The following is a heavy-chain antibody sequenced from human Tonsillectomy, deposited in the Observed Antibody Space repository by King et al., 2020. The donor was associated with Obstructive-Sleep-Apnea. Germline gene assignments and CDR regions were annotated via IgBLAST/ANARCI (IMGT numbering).Heavy chain of an antibody. Sequence: QLVQSGAEVKKPGASLRISCKGSGYSFTSYWISWVRQMPGKGLEWMGRIDPSDSYTNYSPSFQGHVTISADKSISTAYLQWSSLKASDTAMYYCARHVDTAMVTGYWGQGTLVTVSS. V-gene: IGHV5-10-1*01. CDR2: IDPSDSYT. D-gene: IGHD5-18*01. J-gene: IGHJ4*02. CDR1: GYSFTSYW. CDR3: ARHVDTAMVTGY.